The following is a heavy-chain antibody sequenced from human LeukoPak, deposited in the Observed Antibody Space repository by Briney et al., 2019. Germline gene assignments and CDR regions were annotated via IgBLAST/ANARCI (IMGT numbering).Heavy chain of an antibody. V-gene: IGHV3-23*01. CDR2: ISGSGGST. J-gene: IGHJ6*03. CDR3: ARVTCGGDCRAHYYYYHMDV. D-gene: IGHD2-21*02. CDR1: GFTFSTYG. Sequence: PGGSLRLSCAASGFTFSTYGMSWVRQAPGKGLEWVSAISGSGGSTYYADSVKGRFTISRDNSKNTLYLQMNSLRAEDTAVYYCARVTCGGDCRAHYYYYHMDVWGKGTTVTISS.